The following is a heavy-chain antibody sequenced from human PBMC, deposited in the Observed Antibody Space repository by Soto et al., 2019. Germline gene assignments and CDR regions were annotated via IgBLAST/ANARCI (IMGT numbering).Heavy chain of an antibody. CDR3: ARGGYYDNTWGKLSHYGLDV. J-gene: IGHJ6*02. V-gene: IGHV1-18*01. Sequence: QVQLVQSAAEVKKPGASVRVSCKASGYTFIRYGIAWVRQAPGQGLEWMGWISPYNDYTIYAQKLQGRVTMTADTSTSTGYMELRGLKSDDTAVYSCARGGYYDNTWGKLSHYGLDVWGQGTSVTVSS. CDR2: ISPYNDYT. D-gene: IGHD3-16*01. CDR1: GYTFIRYG.